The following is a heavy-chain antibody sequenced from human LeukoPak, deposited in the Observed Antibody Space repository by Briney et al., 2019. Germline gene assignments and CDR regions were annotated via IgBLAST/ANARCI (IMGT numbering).Heavy chain of an antibody. V-gene: IGHV4-61*02. CDR1: GGSISSGSYY. CDR3: ARRGWGSCYP. CDR2: VYSTGST. D-gene: IGHD2-15*01. J-gene: IGHJ5*02. Sequence: RPSQTLSLTCTVSGGSISSGSYYWSWIRQPAGKGLEWIGRVYSTGSTNYNPSLKSRVTVSVDTSKNQFSLKLSSVTAADTAVYYCARRGWGSCYPWGQGTLVTVSS.